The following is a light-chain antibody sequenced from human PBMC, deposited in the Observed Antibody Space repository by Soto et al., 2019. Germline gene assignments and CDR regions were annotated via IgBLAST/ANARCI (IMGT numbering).Light chain of an antibody. CDR3: SSYTSSSTAYVV. Sequence: QSALTQPASVSGSPGQSITISCTGTSSDVGGYNYVSWYQQHPGKAPKLIIYDVGNRPSGVSNRFSGSKSCNTASLTISGLQAEDESDYYCSSYTSSSTAYVVFGGGTKLTVL. J-gene: IGLJ2*01. CDR1: SSDVGGYNY. CDR2: DVG. V-gene: IGLV2-14*01.